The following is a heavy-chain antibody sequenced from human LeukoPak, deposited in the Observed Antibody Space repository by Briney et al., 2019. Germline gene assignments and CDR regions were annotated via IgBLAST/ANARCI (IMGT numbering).Heavy chain of an antibody. CDR2: IYYSGST. J-gene: IGHJ5*02. D-gene: IGHD6-13*01. CDR1: GGSISSYY. V-gene: IGHV4-59*01. Sequence: SETLSLTCTVSGGSISSYYWSWIRQPPGKGLEWIGYIYYSGSTNYNPSLKSRVTISVDTSENQFSLKLSSVTAADTAVYYCARGGLSIAAAGIWFDPWGQGTLVTVSS. CDR3: ARGGLSIAAAGIWFDP.